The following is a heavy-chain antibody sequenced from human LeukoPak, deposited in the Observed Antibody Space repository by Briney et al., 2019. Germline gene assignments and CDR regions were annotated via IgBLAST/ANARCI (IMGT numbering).Heavy chain of an antibody. CDR2: ISSSGSTI. CDR1: GFTFSSYE. Sequence: GGSLRLSCAASGFTFSSYEMNWVRQAPGKGLEWVSYISSSGSTIYYADSVKGRFTISRDNAKNSLYLQMNSLRAEDTAVYYCARSSRYGDCPLFDYWGQGTLVTVSS. V-gene: IGHV3-48*03. J-gene: IGHJ4*02. CDR3: ARSSRYGDCPLFDY. D-gene: IGHD4-17*01.